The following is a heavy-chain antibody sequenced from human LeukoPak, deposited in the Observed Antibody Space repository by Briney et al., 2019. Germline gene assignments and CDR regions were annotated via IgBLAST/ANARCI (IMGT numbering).Heavy chain of an antibody. Sequence: GGSLRLSCAASGFSFSHYSMTWAHQASGKGLEWISYIGVGGRPTNYADSVKARFTISRDDAQNSLYLQMNSLRAEDTAVYYCAKNTWKSSDSGRGRMDVWGQGTTVTVSS. J-gene: IGHJ6*02. CDR1: GFSFSHYS. CDR2: IGVGGRPT. V-gene: IGHV3-48*01. CDR3: AKNTWKSSDSGRGRMDV. D-gene: IGHD3-10*01.